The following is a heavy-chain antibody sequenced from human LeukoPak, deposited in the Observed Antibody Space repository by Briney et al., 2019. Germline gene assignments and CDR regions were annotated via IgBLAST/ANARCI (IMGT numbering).Heavy chain of an antibody. J-gene: IGHJ4*02. CDR2: SRNKAESYTT. V-gene: IGHV3-72*01. CDR3: ARGKPGTYSFDY. Sequence: GGSLRLSCAASGITFSDHYMDWVRRAPGKGLEWVGRSRNKAESYTTEYAASVKGRFTISRDDSKNSLYLQMNSLKTEDTAVYYCARGKPGTYSFDYWGQGTLVTVSS. D-gene: IGHD1-26*01. CDR1: GITFSDHY.